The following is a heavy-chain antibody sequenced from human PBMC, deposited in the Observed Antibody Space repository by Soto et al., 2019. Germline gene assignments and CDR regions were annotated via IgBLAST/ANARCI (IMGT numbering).Heavy chain of an antibody. Sequence: SETLSLTCTVSGGSISSSSYYWGWIRQPPGKGLEWIGSIYYSGSTYYNPSLKSRVTISVDTSKNQFSLKLSSVTAADTAVYYCARHILSVGRNLDYGDYVGEVDYYYYMDVWGKGTTVTVSS. CDR2: IYYSGST. CDR3: ARHILSVGRNLDYGDYVGEVDYYYYMDV. CDR1: GGSISSSSYY. D-gene: IGHD4-17*01. J-gene: IGHJ6*03. V-gene: IGHV4-39*01.